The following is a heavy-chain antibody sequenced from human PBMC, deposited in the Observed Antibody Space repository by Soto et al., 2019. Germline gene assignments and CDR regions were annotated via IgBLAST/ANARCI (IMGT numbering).Heavy chain of an antibody. Sequence: QVQLVQSGAEVKKPGSSVKVSCKASGGTFSSYTISWVRQAPGQGLEWMGRIIPILGIANYAQKFQGRVTITADKSTSTAYIELSSFSTEDTAVYYCARGGGYSGNKGAFDIWGQETMVTVSS. D-gene: IGHD4-4*01. J-gene: IGHJ3*02. CDR1: GGTFSSYT. CDR2: IIPILGIA. CDR3: ARGGGYSGNKGAFDI. V-gene: IGHV1-69*02.